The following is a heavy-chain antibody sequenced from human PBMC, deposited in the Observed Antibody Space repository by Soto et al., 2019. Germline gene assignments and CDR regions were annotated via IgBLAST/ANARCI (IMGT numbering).Heavy chain of an antibody. Sequence: ASVKVSCKASGGTFSSYTISWVRQAPGQGLEWMGRIIPILGIANYAQKFQGRVTITADKSTSTAYMELSSLRSEDTAVYYCAREIVRGGHYAFDIWGQGTMVTVSS. J-gene: IGHJ3*02. CDR3: AREIVRGGHYAFDI. D-gene: IGHD6-6*01. CDR1: GGTFSSYT. CDR2: IIPILGIA. V-gene: IGHV1-69*04.